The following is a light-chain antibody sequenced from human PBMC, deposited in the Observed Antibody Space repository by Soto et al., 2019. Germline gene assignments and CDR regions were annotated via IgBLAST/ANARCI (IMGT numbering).Light chain of an antibody. J-gene: IGKJ3*01. CDR3: QQYYSYPLT. CDR1: QSVNGY. V-gene: IGKV1-8*01. Sequence: AIWMTQSPSSISASTGDRVTITCRASQSVNGYLAWYQQKPGKAPKLLIYATSTSQSGVPSRFSGSGSGTDFTLTISCLQSEDFATYYCQQYYSYPLTFGPGTKVDIK. CDR2: ATS.